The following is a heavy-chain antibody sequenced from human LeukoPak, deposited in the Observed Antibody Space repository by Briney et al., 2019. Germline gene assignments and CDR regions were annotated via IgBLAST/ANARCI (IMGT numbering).Heavy chain of an antibody. CDR2: LGGSGINT. CDR3: AKASFIVGVAKTIDY. V-gene: IGHV3-23*01. D-gene: IGHD1-26*01. Sequence: GGSLRLSCAASGFTFSNYAMSWVRQAPGKGLEWVSALGGSGINTYYADSVKGRFTISRDNSKNTLYLQMNSLGAEDTAVYYCAKASFIVGVAKTIDYWGQGTLVTVSS. J-gene: IGHJ4*02. CDR1: GFTFSNYA.